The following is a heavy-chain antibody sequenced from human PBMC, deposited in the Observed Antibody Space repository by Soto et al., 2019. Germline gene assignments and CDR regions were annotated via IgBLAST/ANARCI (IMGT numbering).Heavy chain of an antibody. J-gene: IGHJ6*03. D-gene: IGHD3-3*01. CDR1: GVTFSSYG. V-gene: IGHV3-30*18. CDR3: AKDNPEYYDFWSGYYGIYYYYYYYMDV. Sequence: GGCLRLSCAAPGVTFSSYGMHWVHQAPGKGLEWVAVISYDGSNKYYADSVRGRFTISRDNSKNTLYLQMNSLRAEDTAVYYCAKDNPEYYDFWSGYYGIYYYYYYYMDVWGKGTTVTVSS. CDR2: ISYDGSNK.